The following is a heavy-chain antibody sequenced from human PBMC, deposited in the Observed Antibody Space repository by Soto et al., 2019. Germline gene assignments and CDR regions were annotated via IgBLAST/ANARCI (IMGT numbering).Heavy chain of an antibody. D-gene: IGHD3-22*01. Sequence: ASVKVSCKASGYTLTSYGISWVRQSPGQGLEWMGWLSAYNGNTNYAQKLQGRVTMTRDTSTSTDYMELSRLRPDDTAVYFCARDYRPTYYYDSGGYYPPTYFDSWGQGALVTVSS. CDR2: LSAYNGNT. J-gene: IGHJ4*02. V-gene: IGHV1-18*01. CDR3: ARDYRPTYYYDSGGYYPPTYFDS. CDR1: GYTLTSYG.